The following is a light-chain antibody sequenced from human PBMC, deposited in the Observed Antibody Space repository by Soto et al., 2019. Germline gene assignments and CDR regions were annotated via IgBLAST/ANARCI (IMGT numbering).Light chain of an antibody. Sequence: EIVLTQSPGTLSLSPGERATLSCRASQSVSSSYLAWYQQKPGQAPRLLIYGASSRATGIPDRISGSGSGTDFTLTISRLEPEDFAVYYCQQYGSSPRTFGPGTKVDIK. CDR2: GAS. CDR1: QSVSSSY. V-gene: IGKV3-20*01. CDR3: QQYGSSPRT. J-gene: IGKJ3*01.